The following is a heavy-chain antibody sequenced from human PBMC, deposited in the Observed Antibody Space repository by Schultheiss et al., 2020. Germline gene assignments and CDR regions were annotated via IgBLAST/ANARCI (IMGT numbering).Heavy chain of an antibody. V-gene: IGHV4-39*01. J-gene: IGHJ5*02. CDR2: IYYSGST. D-gene: IGHD6-13*01. Sequence: SETLSLTCTVSGGSISSYYWGWIRQPPGKGLEWIGSIYYSGSTYYNPSLKSRVTISVDTSKNQFSLKLSSVTAADTAVYYCARTYSSSYWFDPWGQGTLVTVSS. CDR1: GGSISSYY. CDR3: ARTYSSSYWFDP.